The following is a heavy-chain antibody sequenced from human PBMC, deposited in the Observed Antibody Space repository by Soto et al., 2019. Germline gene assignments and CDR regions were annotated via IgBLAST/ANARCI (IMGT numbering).Heavy chain of an antibody. J-gene: IGHJ5*02. V-gene: IGHV4-59*08. Sequence: PSETLSLTCTVSGGSINSYYWNWIRQPPGKGLEWIGYIHYSGTTKYNPSLKSRVSTSVDTSKNQFSLNLSSVTAADTAVYYCERRVCSSSSFYPAYDSWLDPWGQRMLVTVSS. CDR1: GGSINSYY. CDR2: IHYSGTT. CDR3: ERRVCSSSSFYPAYDSWLDP. D-gene: IGHD2-2*01.